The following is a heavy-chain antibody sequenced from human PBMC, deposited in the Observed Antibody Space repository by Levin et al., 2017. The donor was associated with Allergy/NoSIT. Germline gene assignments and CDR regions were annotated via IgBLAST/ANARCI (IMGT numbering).Heavy chain of an antibody. CDR3: ARQGITMVRGVGMDG. CDR1: GYTFTSLG. Sequence: ASVKVSCKASGYTFTSLGISWVRQAPGQGLEWMGWISAYNGNTDYAQKLQGRVSMTTDTSTSTAYMELRSLRSDDTAVYYCARQGITMVRGVGMDGWGQGTTVTVSS. J-gene: IGHJ6*02. V-gene: IGHV1-18*01. D-gene: IGHD3-10*01. CDR2: ISAYNGNT.